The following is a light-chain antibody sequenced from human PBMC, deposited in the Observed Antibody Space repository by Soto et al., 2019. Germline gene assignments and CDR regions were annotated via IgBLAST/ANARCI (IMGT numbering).Light chain of an antibody. CDR1: QSFSSY. CDR2: DAS. J-gene: IGKJ5*01. Sequence: EIVLTQSPATLSLSPGERVTLSCRASQSFSSYLAWYQQKPGQAPRLLIYDASKRATGIPARFSGRGSGTEFTLTISRLEPEDFAVYYCQQRSNWPPVITFGQGTRLELK. CDR3: QQRSNWPPVIT. V-gene: IGKV3-11*01.